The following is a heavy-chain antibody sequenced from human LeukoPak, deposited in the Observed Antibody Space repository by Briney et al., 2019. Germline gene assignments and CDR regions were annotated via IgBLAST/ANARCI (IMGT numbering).Heavy chain of an antibody. J-gene: IGHJ4*02. Sequence: GGSLRLSCAASGFTFSDYYMSWIRQAPGKGLEWVSAISGSGGSTYYADSVKGRFTISRDNSKNTLYLQMNSLRAEDTAVYYCAKPEERFLEWSTSFDYWGQGTLVTVSS. D-gene: IGHD3-3*01. CDR3: AKPEERFLEWSTSFDY. CDR2: ISGSGGST. CDR1: GFTFSDYY. V-gene: IGHV3-23*01.